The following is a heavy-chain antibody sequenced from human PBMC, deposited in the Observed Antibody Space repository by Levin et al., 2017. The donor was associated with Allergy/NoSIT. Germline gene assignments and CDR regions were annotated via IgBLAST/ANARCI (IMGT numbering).Heavy chain of an antibody. CDR1: GFTFSSDW. J-gene: IGHJ4*02. CDR2: INSDGSST. V-gene: IGHV3-74*01. CDR3: ARYCGSDCYALDS. Sequence: GGSLRLSCVASGFTFSSDWMHWVRQAAGKGLVWVSRINSDGSSTSYADSVKGRFTISRDNAKNTLYLQMNSLRAEDTAVYYCARYCGSDCYALDSWGQGTLVTVSS. D-gene: IGHD2-21*02.